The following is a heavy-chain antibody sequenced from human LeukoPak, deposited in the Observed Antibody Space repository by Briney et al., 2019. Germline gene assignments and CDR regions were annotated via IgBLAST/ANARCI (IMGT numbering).Heavy chain of an antibody. CDR2: IRSKANSYAT. D-gene: IGHD3-22*01. Sequence: PGGSLRLSCAASGFTFSGSAMHWVRQASGKGLEWVGRIRSKANSYATAHAASGKGRFTISRDDSKNTAYLQMNSLKTEDTAVHYCTRHSRYDSSGYYWAFFDYWGQGTLVTVSS. J-gene: IGHJ4*02. CDR1: GFTFSGSA. CDR3: TRHSRYDSSGYYWAFFDY. V-gene: IGHV3-73*01.